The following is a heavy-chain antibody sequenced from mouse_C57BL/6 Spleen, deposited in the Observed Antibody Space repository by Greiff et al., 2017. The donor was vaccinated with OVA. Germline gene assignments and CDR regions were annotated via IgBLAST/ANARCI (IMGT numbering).Heavy chain of an antibody. J-gene: IGHJ4*01. CDR3: AREGGYDYDGYYAMDY. CDR2: ISSGGSYT. V-gene: IGHV5-6*01. Sequence: EVQGVESGGDLVKPGGSLKLSCAASGFTFSSYGMSWVRQTPDKRLEWVATISSGGSYTYYPDSVKGRFTISRDNAKNTLYLQMSSLKSEDTAMYYCAREGGYDYDGYYAMDYWGQGTSVTVSS. D-gene: IGHD2-4*01. CDR1: GFTFSSYG.